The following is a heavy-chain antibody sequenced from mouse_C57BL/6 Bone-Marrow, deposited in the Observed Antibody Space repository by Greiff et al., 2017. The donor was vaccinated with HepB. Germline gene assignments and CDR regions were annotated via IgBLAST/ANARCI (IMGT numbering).Heavy chain of an antibody. CDR2: IYPGGGYT. J-gene: IGHJ2*01. CDR3: ARRSPYYYGSSYGY. CDR1: GYTFTNYW. D-gene: IGHD1-1*01. V-gene: IGHV1-63*01. Sequence: VQWVESGAELVRPGTSVKMSCKASGYTFTNYWIGWAKQRPGHGLEWIGDIYPGGGYTNYNEKFKGKATLTADKSSSTAYMQFSSLTSEDSAIYYCARRSPYYYGSSYGYWGQGTTLTVSS.